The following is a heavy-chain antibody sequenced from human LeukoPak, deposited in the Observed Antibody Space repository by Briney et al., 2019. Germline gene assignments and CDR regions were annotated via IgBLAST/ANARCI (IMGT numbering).Heavy chain of an antibody. D-gene: IGHD2-2*01. V-gene: IGHV3-23*01. CDR3: AKDPSEGTSGSTSCFRA. CDR1: GFTFSSYA. CDR2: ISGSGGST. Sequence: QTGGSLRLSCAASGFTFSSYAMSWVRQAPGKGLEWVSAISGSGGSTYYADSVKGRFTISRDNSKNTLYLQMNSLRAVDTAIYYCAKDPSEGTSGSTSCFRAWGQGTLVTVSS. J-gene: IGHJ5*02.